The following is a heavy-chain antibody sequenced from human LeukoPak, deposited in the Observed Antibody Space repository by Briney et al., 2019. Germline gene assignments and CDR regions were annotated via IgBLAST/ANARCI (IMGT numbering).Heavy chain of an antibody. CDR1: GGSISNYH. CDR3: ARRDISSGWSFDY. V-gene: IGHV4-4*07. J-gene: IGHJ4*02. CDR2: IHTSGST. Sequence: SETLSLTCTVSGGSISNYHWSWIRQPAGKGLEWIGQIHTSGSTNYNPPPKSRVTMSIDTPENQLSLTIRSVTAADTAVYYCARRDISSGWSFDYWGQGTLVTVSS. D-gene: IGHD6-19*01.